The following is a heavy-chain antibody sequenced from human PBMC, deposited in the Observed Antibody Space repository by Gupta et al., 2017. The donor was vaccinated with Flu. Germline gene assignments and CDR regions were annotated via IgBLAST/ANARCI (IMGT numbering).Heavy chain of an antibody. J-gene: IGHJ4*02. V-gene: IGHV3-21*01. CDR2: ISSSSSYI. CDR1: GFTFSSYS. D-gene: IGHD3-22*01. Sequence: EVQLVESGGGLVKPGGSLRLSCAASGFTFSSYSMTWVRQAPGKGLEWVSSISSSSSYIYYADSVKGRFTISRDNAKNSLYLQMNSLRAEDTAVYYCANSVYYYDSSTPRPQGRQDRVWGQGTLVTVS. CDR3: ANSVYYYDSSTPRPQGRQDRV.